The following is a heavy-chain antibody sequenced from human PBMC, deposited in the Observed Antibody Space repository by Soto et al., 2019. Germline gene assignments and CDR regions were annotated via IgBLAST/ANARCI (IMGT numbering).Heavy chain of an antibody. J-gene: IGHJ5*02. CDR2: INPSGGST. CDR3: ARDPSYGSGSSVNWFDP. CDR1: GYTFTSYY. Sequence: QVQLVQSGAEVKKPGASVKVSCKASGYTFTSYYMHWVRQAPGQGLEWMGIINPSGGSTSYAQRFQDRVTMTRDTSTSTVYMERSSLRSEDTAVYYCARDPSYGSGSSVNWFDPWGQGTLVTVAS. V-gene: IGHV1-46*01. D-gene: IGHD3-10*01.